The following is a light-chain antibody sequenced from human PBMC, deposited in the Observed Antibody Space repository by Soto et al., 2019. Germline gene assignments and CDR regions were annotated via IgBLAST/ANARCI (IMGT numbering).Light chain of an antibody. CDR3: QQYGSSLWT. Sequence: ETVMTQAPATLYVSPGDRATLSCTASQSVSSKLAWYQQKPGQAPRLLIYGAFSRATGIPDRFSGSGSGTDFTLTISRLEPEDFAVYYCQQYGSSLWTFGQGTKVDI. CDR2: GAF. V-gene: IGKV3-20*01. J-gene: IGKJ1*01. CDR1: QSVSSK.